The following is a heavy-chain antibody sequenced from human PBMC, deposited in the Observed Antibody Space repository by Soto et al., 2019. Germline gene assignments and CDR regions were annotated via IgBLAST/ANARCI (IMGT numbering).Heavy chain of an antibody. CDR1: GYTFTSYD. Sequence: QVQLVQSGAEVKKPGASVKVSCKASGYTFTSYDITWVRQAAGQGLEWIGWMNPKRGKAVYAQNFQGRVTMAGNTSISTASMNLSSLRSDDTAVYFCARGLVVVSATYWYFDLWGRGTLVTVSS. CDR2: MNPKRGKA. V-gene: IGHV1-8*01. D-gene: IGHD2-15*01. J-gene: IGHJ2*01. CDR3: ARGLVVVSATYWYFDL.